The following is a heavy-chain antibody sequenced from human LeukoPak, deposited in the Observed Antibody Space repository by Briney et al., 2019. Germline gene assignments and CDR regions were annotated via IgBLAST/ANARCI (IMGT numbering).Heavy chain of an antibody. CDR3: ARIELTMVRGVDY. CDR1: GFTFSDYY. D-gene: IGHD3-10*01. J-gene: IGHJ4*02. CDR2: ISSSSSYT. V-gene: IGHV3-11*06. Sequence: GGSLRLSCAASGFTFSDYYMSWIRQAPGKGLEWVSYISSSSSYTNYADSVKGRFTISRDNAKNSLYLQMNSLRAEDTAVYYCARIELTMVRGVDYWGQGTLVTVSS.